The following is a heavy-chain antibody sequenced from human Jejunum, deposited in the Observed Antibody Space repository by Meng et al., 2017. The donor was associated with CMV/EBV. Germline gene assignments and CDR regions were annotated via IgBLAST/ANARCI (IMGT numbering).Heavy chain of an antibody. D-gene: IGHD2/OR15-2a*01. J-gene: IGHJ5*02. CDR2: ISTNTGTQ. V-gene: IGHV7-4-1*02. Sequence: QVQLVEAGAELKKPGASVKVSCKASGYTFSTYTIKWVRQAHGRGLEWMGWISTNTGTQTYTQGFTGRFVFSLDTSASTAYLQISSLKAEDTAVYYCARGGNFDPWGQGTLVTVSS. CDR3: ARGGNFDP. CDR1: GYTFSTYT.